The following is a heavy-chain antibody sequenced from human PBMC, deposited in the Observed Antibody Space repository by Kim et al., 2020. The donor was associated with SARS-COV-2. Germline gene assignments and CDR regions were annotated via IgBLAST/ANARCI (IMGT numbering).Heavy chain of an antibody. D-gene: IGHD6-6*01. J-gene: IGHJ6*02. CDR3: AKVSMVARPDLLDV. V-gene: IGHV3-23*01. Sequence: YADSVKGRFTISRDNSKNTLYLQMNSLRAEDTAVYYCAKVSMVARPDLLDVWGQGTTVTVSS.